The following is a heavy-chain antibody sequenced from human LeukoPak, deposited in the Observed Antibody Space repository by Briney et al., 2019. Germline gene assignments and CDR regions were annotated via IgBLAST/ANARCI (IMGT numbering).Heavy chain of an antibody. Sequence: SGTLSLTCAVSGGSISSSNWWSWVRQPPGKGLEWIGEIYHSGSTNYNPSLKSRVTISVDKSKNQFSLKLSSVTAADTAVYYCARVGYCSRGSCYAGFGWFDPWGQGTLVTVSS. J-gene: IGHJ5*02. V-gene: IGHV4-4*02. CDR3: ARVGYCSRGSCYAGFGWFDP. CDR2: IYHSGST. CDR1: GGSISSSNW. D-gene: IGHD2-15*01.